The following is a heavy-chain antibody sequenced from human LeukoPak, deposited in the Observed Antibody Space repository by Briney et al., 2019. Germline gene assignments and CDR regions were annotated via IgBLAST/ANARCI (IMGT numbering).Heavy chain of an antibody. CDR1: GYTLTELS. D-gene: IGHD4-23*01. V-gene: IGHV1-24*01. Sequence: ASVTVSCKVSGYTLTELSMHWVRQAPGKGLEWMGGFDPEDGETIYAQKFQGRVTMTEDTSTDTAYMELSSLRSEDTAVYYCATAWLDTVVTPLPAFDIWGQGTMVTVSS. J-gene: IGHJ3*02. CDR2: FDPEDGET. CDR3: ATAWLDTVVTPLPAFDI.